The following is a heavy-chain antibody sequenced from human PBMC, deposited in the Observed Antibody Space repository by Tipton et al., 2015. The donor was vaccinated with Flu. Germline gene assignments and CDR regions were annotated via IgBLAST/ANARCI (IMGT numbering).Heavy chain of an antibody. Sequence: LRLSCTVSGGSMSSFYWTWIRQPAGKGLEWIGRMYVSGSTKCNPSLKSRVTMSVDTSKNQFSLKLSSVTAADTAVYYCARGSGSGTDVTFYFWGQGTLVTVSS. CDR2: MYVSGST. D-gene: IGHD3-10*01. V-gene: IGHV4-4*07. J-gene: IGHJ4*02. CDR3: ARGSGSGTDVTFYF. CDR1: GGSMSSFY.